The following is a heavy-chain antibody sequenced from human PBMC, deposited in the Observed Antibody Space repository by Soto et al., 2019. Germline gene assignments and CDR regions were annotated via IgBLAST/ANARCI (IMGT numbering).Heavy chain of an antibody. D-gene: IGHD2-15*01. CDR3: ARGVVAATYYYYGMDV. J-gene: IGHJ6*02. CDR1: GFTFSSYA. Sequence: QVQLVESGGGVVQPGRSLRLSCAASGFTFSSYATHWVRQAPGKGLEWVAVISYDGSNKYYADSVKGRFTISRDNSKNTLYLQMNSLRAEDTAVYYCARGVVAATYYYYGMDVWGQGTTVTVSS. CDR2: ISYDGSNK. V-gene: IGHV3-30-3*01.